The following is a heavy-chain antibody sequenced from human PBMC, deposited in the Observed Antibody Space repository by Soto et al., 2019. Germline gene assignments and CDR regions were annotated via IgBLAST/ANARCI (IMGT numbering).Heavy chain of an antibody. J-gene: IGHJ5*02. D-gene: IGHD3-10*01. V-gene: IGHV1-18*01. CDR1: GYTFTSYG. CDR2: ISGFNDET. CDR3: ARSGSYYPARNWFGP. Sequence: QVQLVQSGAEMKNPGASVKVSCKAPGYTFTSYGISWVRQAPGKGLEWMGWISGFNDETNHAQKLQGRVTMTKDKSTSTAYLELRSLKSDDTAVYYCARSGSYYPARNWFGPWGQGTLVTVSS.